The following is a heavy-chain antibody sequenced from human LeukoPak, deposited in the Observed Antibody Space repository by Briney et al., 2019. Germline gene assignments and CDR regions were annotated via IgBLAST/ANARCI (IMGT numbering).Heavy chain of an antibody. J-gene: IGHJ4*02. CDR1: GFTFRSYG. Sequence: PGGSLRLSCAASGFTFRSYGMHWVRQAPGKGLEWVAVISYDGSNKYYTDSVKGRFTISRDNSKNTLYLQMNNLRAEDTAVYYCAKWAGVYDYGSSGYLSGFDYWGQGTLVTVSS. CDR3: AKWAGVYDYGSSGYLSGFDY. D-gene: IGHD3-22*01. CDR2: ISYDGSNK. V-gene: IGHV3-30*18.